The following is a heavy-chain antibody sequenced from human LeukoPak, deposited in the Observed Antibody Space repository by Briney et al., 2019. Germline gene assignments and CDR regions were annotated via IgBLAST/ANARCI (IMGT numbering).Heavy chain of an antibody. V-gene: IGHV4-39*01. J-gene: IGHJ4*02. CDR3: ATPGRIAVAGQFDY. Sequence: SETLSLTCTVSGASISSSTYYWGWIRQPPGEGLEWIGYTYYSSSTYYNPSLKSRVTISVDTSKNQFSLMLNSVTAADTAVYYCATPGRIAVAGQFDYWGQGTLVTVSS. CDR1: GASISSSTYY. D-gene: IGHD6-19*01. CDR2: TYYSSST.